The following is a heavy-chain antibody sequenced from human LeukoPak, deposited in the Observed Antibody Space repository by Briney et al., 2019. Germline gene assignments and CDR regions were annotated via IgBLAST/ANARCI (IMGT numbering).Heavy chain of an antibody. Sequence: VKVSCKVCGYTFTDYYIHWVQQAPGKGLECMGLVDPEDCETIYAEKFQDRVTKTADTSPDTAYMALSSLRSEDTAVYFCATLPAGYGASTLDCWGQGTLVTVS. CDR2: VDPEDCET. CDR1: GYTFTDYY. V-gene: IGHV1-69-2*01. J-gene: IGHJ4*02. D-gene: IGHD4/OR15-4a*01. CDR3: ATLPAGYGASTLDC.